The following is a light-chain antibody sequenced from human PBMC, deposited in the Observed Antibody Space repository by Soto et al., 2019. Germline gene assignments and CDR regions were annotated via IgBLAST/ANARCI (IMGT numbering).Light chain of an antibody. J-gene: IGLJ2*01. CDR3: SSYTRDSTLI. Sequence: QSALTQPASVSGSPGQSITISCTGTSNDVGAFNYVSWYHQHPGKAPKLLIYDVTYRPSGVSNRFSGSKSDNTASLTISGLQAEDEADYYCSSYTRDSTLIFGGGTKLTVL. V-gene: IGLV2-14*01. CDR1: SNDVGAFNY. CDR2: DVT.